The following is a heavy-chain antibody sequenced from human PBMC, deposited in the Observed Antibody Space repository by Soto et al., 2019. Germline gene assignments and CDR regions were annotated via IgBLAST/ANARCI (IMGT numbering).Heavy chain of an antibody. Sequence: QVQLQESGPGLVKPSETLSLTCTVSGGSISSYYWSWIRQPPGKGLEWIGYIYYSGSTNYNPSLKGRGTISVATSKNPYSLKLSSVTAADTAVYYCVRGEERVATPSGYWGQGTLVTVSS. CDR2: IYYSGST. CDR3: VRGEERVATPSGY. V-gene: IGHV4-59*01. D-gene: IGHD2-15*01. CDR1: GGSISSYY. J-gene: IGHJ4*02.